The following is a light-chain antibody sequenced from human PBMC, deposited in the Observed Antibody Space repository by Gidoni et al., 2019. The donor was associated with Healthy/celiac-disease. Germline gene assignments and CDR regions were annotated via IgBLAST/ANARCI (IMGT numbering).Light chain of an antibody. J-gene: IGKJ4*01. Sequence: IVMTQSPDSPAVALGERATINCKSSQSVLYSSNNKNYLAWYQQKPGQPPKLLIYWASTRESGVPDRFSGSGSGTDFTLTISSLQAEDVAVYYCQQYYSTLALTFGGGTKVEIK. CDR2: WAS. V-gene: IGKV4-1*01. CDR1: QSVLYSSNNKNY. CDR3: QQYYSTLALT.